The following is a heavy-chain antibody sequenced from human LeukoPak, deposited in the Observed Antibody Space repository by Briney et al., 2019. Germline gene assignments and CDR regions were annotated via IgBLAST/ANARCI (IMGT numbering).Heavy chain of an antibody. V-gene: IGHV1-8*01. Sequence: ASLKVSCKPSRYTFTSYDIKWVRQATGQGSEWMGWMNPNSGNTGYAQKFQGRVTMTRNTSISTAYMELSSLRSEDTAVYYCARGPYHYYGSGTDFDYWGQGTLVTVSS. CDR3: ARGPYHYYGSGTDFDY. J-gene: IGHJ4*02. CDR1: RYTFTSYD. D-gene: IGHD3-10*01. CDR2: MNPNSGNT.